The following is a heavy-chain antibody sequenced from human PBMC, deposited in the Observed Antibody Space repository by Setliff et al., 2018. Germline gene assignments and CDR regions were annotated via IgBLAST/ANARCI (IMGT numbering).Heavy chain of an antibody. D-gene: IGHD3-16*01. J-gene: IGHJ5*01. Sequence: SVKVSCKSSGGTFSSSGITWVRQAPGQGLQWLGRFIPILGATNYAQNFQGRVTITADESTRTGYMELRSLRSDDTAVYYCARELRSPYWHLDSWGQGTQVTVSS. V-gene: IGHV1-69*13. CDR1: GGTFSSSG. CDR3: ARELRSPYWHLDS. CDR2: FIPILGAT.